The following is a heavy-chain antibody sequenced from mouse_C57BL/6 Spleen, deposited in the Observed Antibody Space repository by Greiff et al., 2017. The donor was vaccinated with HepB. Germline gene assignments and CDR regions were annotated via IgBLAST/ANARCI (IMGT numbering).Heavy chain of an antibody. V-gene: IGHV5-16*01. CDR1: GFTFSDYY. J-gene: IGHJ4*01. CDR3: AREHYSNYFYAMDY. D-gene: IGHD2-5*01. CDR2: INSDGSST. Sequence: EVMLVESEGGLVQPGSSMKLSCTASGFTFSDYYMAWVRQVPEKGLEWVANINSDGSSTYYLDSLKSRFIISRDNAKNILYLQMSSLKSEDTATYYCAREHYSNYFYAMDYWGQGTSVTVSS.